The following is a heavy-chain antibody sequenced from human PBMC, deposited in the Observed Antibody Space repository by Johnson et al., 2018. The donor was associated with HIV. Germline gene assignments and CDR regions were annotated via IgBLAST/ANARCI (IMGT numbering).Heavy chain of an antibody. CDR1: GFTFSSYA. Sequence: VQLVESGGGLVQPGGSLRLSCAASGFTFSSYAMHWVRQAPGKGLEYVSAISSNGGSTYYANSVKGRFTISRDNSKNTLYLQMNSLKTEDTAVYYCTTISQWLVPGTFDIWGQGTMVTVSS. V-gene: IGHV3-64*01. J-gene: IGHJ3*02. CDR2: ISSNGGST. CDR3: TTISQWLVPGTFDI. D-gene: IGHD6-19*01.